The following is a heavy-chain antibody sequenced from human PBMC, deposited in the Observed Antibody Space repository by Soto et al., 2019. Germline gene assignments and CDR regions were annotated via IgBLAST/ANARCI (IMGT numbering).Heavy chain of an antibody. V-gene: IGHV3-23*01. CDR2: ISGGGSTA. Sequence: GGSLRLSCAASGFNFAKYAMNWVRQAPGQGLEWVSAISGGGSTAYYADSVKGRFTISRDNSRNTVHLQIDSLRVEDTAIYYCAPELEIVLIVHAAHDYWGQGIPVTVSS. CDR3: APELEIVLIVHAAHDY. CDR1: GFNFAKYA. D-gene: IGHD2-8*01. J-gene: IGHJ4*02.